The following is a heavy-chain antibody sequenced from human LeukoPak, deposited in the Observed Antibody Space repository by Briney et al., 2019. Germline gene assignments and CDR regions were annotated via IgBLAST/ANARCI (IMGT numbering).Heavy chain of an antibody. Sequence: PSQTLSLTCTVSGGSISSGSYYWSWIRQPAGKGLEWIGRIYTSGSTNYNPSLKGRVTISVDTSKNQFSLKLSSVTAADTAVYYCAGEVGATRGLDYYYMDVWGKGTTVTVSS. D-gene: IGHD1-26*01. CDR1: GGSISSGSYY. CDR2: IYTSGST. CDR3: AGEVGATRGLDYYYMDV. J-gene: IGHJ6*03. V-gene: IGHV4-61*02.